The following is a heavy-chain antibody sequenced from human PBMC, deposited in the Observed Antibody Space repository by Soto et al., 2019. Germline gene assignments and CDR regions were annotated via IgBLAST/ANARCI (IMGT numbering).Heavy chain of an antibody. CDR1: GGSFSGYY. D-gene: IGHD2-2*01. Sequence: SETLSLTCAVYGGSFSGYYWSWIRQPPGKGLEWIGEINHSGSTNYNPSLKSRVTISVDTSKNQFSLKLSSVTAADTAVYYCAREYCSSTSCHEGGNDYWGQGTLVTVSS. J-gene: IGHJ4*02. V-gene: IGHV4-34*01. CDR2: INHSGST. CDR3: AREYCSSTSCHEGGNDY.